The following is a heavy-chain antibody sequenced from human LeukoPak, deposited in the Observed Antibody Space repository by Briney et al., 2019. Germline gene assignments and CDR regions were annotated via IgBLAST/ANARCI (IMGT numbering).Heavy chain of an antibody. CDR2: ISSSSSTI. D-gene: IGHD1-14*01. J-gene: IGHJ4*02. V-gene: IGHV3-48*02. Sequence: GGSLRLSCAASGVTFSSSSMSWVRQPPGKGLEWVSCISSSSSTIYYADSVKGRFTISRDNAKNSLYLQMNSLRDDDTAVYYCASGTYKHYYFDYWGQGTLVAVSS. CDR3: ASGTYKHYYFDY. CDR1: GVTFSSSS.